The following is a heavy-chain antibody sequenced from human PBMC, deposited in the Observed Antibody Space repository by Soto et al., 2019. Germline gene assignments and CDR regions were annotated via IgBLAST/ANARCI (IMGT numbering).Heavy chain of an antibody. V-gene: IGHV3-23*01. CDR1: GLNFSSYD. CDR2: VRATSGTT. D-gene: IGHD6-13*01. CDR3: AKDLRGPEAGIWYFDL. Sequence: EVQLLESGGDLVQPGGSLRLSCAASGLNFSSYDMSWVRQAPGKGLEWVSAVRATSGTTYYAGSVKGRFTISRDNSKNTLYLQMNSLRADDTAIYYCAKDLRGPEAGIWYFDLWGRGTLVTVSS. J-gene: IGHJ2*01.